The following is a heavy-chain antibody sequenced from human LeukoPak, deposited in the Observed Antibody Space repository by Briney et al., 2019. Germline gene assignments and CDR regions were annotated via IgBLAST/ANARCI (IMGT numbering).Heavy chain of an antibody. D-gene: IGHD6-19*01. CDR1: GGSFSGYS. V-gene: IGHV4-34*01. CDR3: AGAVAGGGYYFDY. CDR2: INHSEST. J-gene: IGHJ4*02. Sequence: PSETLSLTCAVSGGSFSGYSWCWIRQPPGKGLEWIGEINHSESTNYNPSLKSRVTISVDTSKNQFSLKLSSVTAADTAVYYCAGAVAGGGYYFDYWGQGTLVTVSS.